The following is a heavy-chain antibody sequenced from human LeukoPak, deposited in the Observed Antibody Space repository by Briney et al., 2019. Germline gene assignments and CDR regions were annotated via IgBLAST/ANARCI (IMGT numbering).Heavy chain of an antibody. D-gene: IGHD1-26*01. CDR3: ARDLSGEHCVDY. Sequence: GGSLRLSCAASGFTFSSDFMHWVRQAPGQGLEWVAVISHDGSIKAYADSVKGRFTISREDSTNMLYLQMNSLRAEDTAVYYCARDLSGEHCVDYWGQGTLVTVSS. V-gene: IGHV3-30*04. J-gene: IGHJ4*02. CDR1: GFTFSSDF. CDR2: ISHDGSIK.